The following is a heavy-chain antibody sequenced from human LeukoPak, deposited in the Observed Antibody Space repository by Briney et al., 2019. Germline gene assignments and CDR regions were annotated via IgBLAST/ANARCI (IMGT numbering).Heavy chain of an antibody. J-gene: IGHJ5*02. CDR2: IYYTGST. V-gene: IGHV4-39*07. D-gene: IGHD2-8*01. CDR1: GGSISSSDYY. CDR3: ARENYCTNGVCWAFDP. Sequence: SETLSLTCSVSGGSISSSDYYWSWIRQPPGKGLEWLGNIYYTGSTSYNPSLKGRVTLSVDTFKNQFSLHLSSVTAADTAVYYCARENYCTNGVCWAFDPWGQGTLVTVSS.